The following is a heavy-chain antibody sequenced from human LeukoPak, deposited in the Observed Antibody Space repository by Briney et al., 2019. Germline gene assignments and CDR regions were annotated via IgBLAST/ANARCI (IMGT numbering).Heavy chain of an antibody. V-gene: IGHV1-2*02. CDR3: ARGTMVRGIILVGYYQYYMDV. CDR2: INANSGVT. D-gene: IGHD3-10*01. J-gene: IGHJ6*03. CDR1: GYTLTELS. Sequence: ASVKVSCKVSGYTLTELSMHWVRQAPGQGLEWMGWINANSGVTNYAHKFQGRVTMTRDTSISTAYMELSRLRSDDAAVYYCARGTMVRGIILVGYYQYYMDVWGRGTTVTISS.